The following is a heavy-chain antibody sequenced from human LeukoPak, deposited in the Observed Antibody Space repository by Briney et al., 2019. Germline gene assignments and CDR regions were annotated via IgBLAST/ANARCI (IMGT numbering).Heavy chain of an antibody. J-gene: IGHJ3*02. D-gene: IGHD5-12*01. CDR3: AVGVPVGRGYSGYDFLPLDAFDI. Sequence: ASVKVSCKASGFTFTSSAMQWVRQARGQRLEWIGWIVVGSGNTNYAQKFQERVTITRDMSTSTAYMELSSLRSEDTAVYYCAVGVPVGRGYSGYDFLPLDAFDIWGQGTMVTVSS. V-gene: IGHV1-58*02. CDR1: GFTFTSSA. CDR2: IVVGSGNT.